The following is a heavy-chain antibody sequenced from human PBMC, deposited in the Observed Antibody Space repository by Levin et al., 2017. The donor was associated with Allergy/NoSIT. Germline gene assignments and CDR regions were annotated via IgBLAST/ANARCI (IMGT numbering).Heavy chain of an antibody. V-gene: IGHV3-7*01. Sequence: GSLRLSCAASGFTFSSYWMNWVRQAPGKGLEWVANIKLDGGEKNYVDSVKGRFTISRDNAKNSLYLQMNSLGAEDTAIYYCARDTWEYSSSSGYYYYGMDVWGQGTTVTVSS. J-gene: IGHJ6*02. D-gene: IGHD6-6*01. CDR3: ARDTWEYSSSSGYYYYGMDV. CDR2: IKLDGGEK. CDR1: GFTFSSYW.